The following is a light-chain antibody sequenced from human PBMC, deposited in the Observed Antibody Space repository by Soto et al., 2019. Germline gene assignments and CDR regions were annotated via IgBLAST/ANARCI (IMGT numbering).Light chain of an antibody. J-gene: IGKJ1*01. CDR2: LGS. Sequence: DRVLTQSPLSLPVTPGEPASISCRSSQSLLHSNGYNYLDWYLQEPGQSPQLLIYLGSNRASGVPDRFSGSGSGTDFTLKISRVEAEDVGVYYCMQALQTPWTFGQGTKVDI. CDR1: QSLLHSNGYNY. V-gene: IGKV2-28*01. CDR3: MQALQTPWT.